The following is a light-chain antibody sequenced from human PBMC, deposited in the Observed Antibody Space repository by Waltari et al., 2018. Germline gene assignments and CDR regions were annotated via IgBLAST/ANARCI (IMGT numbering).Light chain of an antibody. CDR3: QQYGSSLYI. CDR2: AAS. J-gene: IGKJ2*01. Sequence: EIVLTQSPGTLSLSPGERVTLSCRASQSVSSSYLAWCQQKPGQAPRLLIYAASTRATGIPDRFRGSESGTDFTLTISRLEPEDFAVYYCQQYGSSLYIFGQGTKLEIK. V-gene: IGKV3-20*01. CDR1: QSVSSSY.